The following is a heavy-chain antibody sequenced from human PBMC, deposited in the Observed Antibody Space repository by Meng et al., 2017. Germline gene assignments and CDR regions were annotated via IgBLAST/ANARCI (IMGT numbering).Heavy chain of an antibody. V-gene: IGHV1-69*06. CDR2: IIPIFGTA. J-gene: IGHJ2*01. CDR3: ARVGGDYDWYFDL. CDR1: GGTFSSYA. D-gene: IGHD4-17*01. Sequence: QGHVVQSGAEVKKPGSSVKVACKASGGTFSSYAISWVRQAPGQGLEWMGGIIPIFGTANYAQKFQGRVTITADKSTSTAYMELSSLRSEDTAVYYCARVGGDYDWYFDLWGRGTLVTVSS.